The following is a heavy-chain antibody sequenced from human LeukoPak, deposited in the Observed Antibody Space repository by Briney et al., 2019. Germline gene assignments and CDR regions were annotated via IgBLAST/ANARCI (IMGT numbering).Heavy chain of an antibody. J-gene: IGHJ4*02. CDR2: ISAYNGNT. D-gene: IGHD3-22*01. CDR1: GYTFTSYG. Sequence: ASVKVSCKASGYTFTSYGISWVRQAPGQGLEWMGWISAYNGNTNYAQKLQGRVTMTTDTSTSTAYMELRSLGSDDTAVYYCARDTRYYDSSGHFDYWGQGTLVTVSS. V-gene: IGHV1-18*01. CDR3: ARDTRYYDSSGHFDY.